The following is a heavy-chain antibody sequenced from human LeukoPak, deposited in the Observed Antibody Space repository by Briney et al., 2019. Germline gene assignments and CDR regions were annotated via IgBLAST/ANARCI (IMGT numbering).Heavy chain of an antibody. Sequence: GASLKISCKGSGSRFTSYWIGWVRQMPGKGLEWMGIIYPGDSDTRYSPSFQGQVTISADKSISTAYLQWSSLKASDTAMYYCARQEDYSSSYGFFDYWGQGTLVTVSS. J-gene: IGHJ4*02. V-gene: IGHV5-51*01. CDR1: GSRFTSYW. D-gene: IGHD6-13*01. CDR3: ARQEDYSSSYGFFDY. CDR2: IYPGDSDT.